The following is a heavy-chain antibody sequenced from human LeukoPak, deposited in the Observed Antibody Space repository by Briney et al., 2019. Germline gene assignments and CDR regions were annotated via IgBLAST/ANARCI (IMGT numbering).Heavy chain of an antibody. D-gene: IGHD6-19*01. CDR3: ARSYSSGWYGWFDP. CDR2: ISYSGST. Sequence: SQTLSLTCSLSGGSISSGGYYWTWIRQHPGKGLEWIGFISYSGSTDYNPSLKSRVTISRDTPKNQFSLKLSSVTAADTAVYYCARSYSSGWYGWFDPWGQGTLVTVSS. J-gene: IGHJ5*02. CDR1: GGSISSGGYY. V-gene: IGHV4-31*03.